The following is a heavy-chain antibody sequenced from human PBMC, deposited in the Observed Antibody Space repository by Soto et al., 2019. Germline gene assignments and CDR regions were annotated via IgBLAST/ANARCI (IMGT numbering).Heavy chain of an antibody. CDR1: GYTFTSYG. D-gene: IGHD3-9*01. CDR3: ARDQGDDILTGYYGMEEY. V-gene: IGHV1-18*01. Sequence: QVQLVQSGAEVKKPGASVKVSCKASGYTFTSYGISWVRQAPGQGLEWMGWISAYNGNTNYAQKLQGRVTMTTDTSTSKAYMELRSLRSDDTAVYYCARDQGDDILTGYYGMEEYWGQGTLVTVSS. CDR2: ISAYNGNT. J-gene: IGHJ4*02.